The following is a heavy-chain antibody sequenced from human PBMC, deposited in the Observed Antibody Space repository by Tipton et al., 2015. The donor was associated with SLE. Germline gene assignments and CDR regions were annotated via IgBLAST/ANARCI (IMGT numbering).Heavy chain of an antibody. D-gene: IGHD1-26*01. CDR3: ATWDPGL. CDR1: GITFSDAW. CDR2: IISERYGGTT. Sequence: GSLRLSCAASGITFSDAWMSWMRQAPGKGPEWVGRIISERYGGTTDYAAPVKGRFTISRDDSKNMMYLHMNSLRTEDTAVYYCATWDPGLWGQGTLVTVSS. J-gene: IGHJ4*02. V-gene: IGHV3-15*01.